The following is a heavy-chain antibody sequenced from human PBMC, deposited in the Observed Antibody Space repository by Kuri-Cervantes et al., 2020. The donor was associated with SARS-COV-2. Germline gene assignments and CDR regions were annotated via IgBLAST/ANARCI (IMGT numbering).Heavy chain of an antibody. CDR1: GYTFTSYG. V-gene: IGHV1-18*04. J-gene: IGHJ4*02. D-gene: IGHD5-24*01. Sequence: ASVKVSCKASGYTFTSYGISWVRQAPGQGLEWMGWISAYNGNTNYAQKLQGRVTMTRDTSTSTVYMELSSLRSEDTAVYYCAKMAQMATITGFDYWGQGTLVTVSS. CDR2: ISAYNGNT. CDR3: AKMAQMATITGFDY.